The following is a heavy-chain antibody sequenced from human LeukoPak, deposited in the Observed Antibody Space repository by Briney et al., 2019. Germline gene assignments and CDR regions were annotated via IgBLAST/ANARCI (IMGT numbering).Heavy chain of an antibody. CDR1: GFTFSRYW. D-gene: IGHD3-3*01. Sequence: GGSLRLSCAASGFTFSRYWMSWVRQAPGKGLEWVANIKQDGSEKYYVDSVKGRFSISRDNAKNSLYLQMNSLRAEDTAVYYCARGVPYASWSGPHYSDYWGQGTLVTVSS. J-gene: IGHJ4*02. V-gene: IGHV3-7*01. CDR2: IKQDGSEK. CDR3: ARGVPYASWSGPHYSDY.